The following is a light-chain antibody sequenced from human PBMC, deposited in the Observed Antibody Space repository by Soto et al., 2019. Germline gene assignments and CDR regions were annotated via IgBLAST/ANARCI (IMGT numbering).Light chain of an antibody. CDR1: SSNIGSNT. CDR3: AAWDATLNGL. CDR2: SNN. V-gene: IGLV1-44*01. Sequence: QSVLTQPPSASGTPGQRVTISCSGSSSNIGSNTVNWYQQVPGTAPKLLIYSNNQRPPGVPDRFSGSKSGTSASLAISGLQSEDEADYYCAAWDATLNGLFGGGTKLTVL. J-gene: IGLJ2*01.